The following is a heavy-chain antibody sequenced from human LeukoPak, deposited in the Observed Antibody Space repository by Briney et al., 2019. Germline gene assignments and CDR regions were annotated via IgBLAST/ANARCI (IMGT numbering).Heavy chain of an antibody. J-gene: IGHJ4*02. CDR2: INHSGST. V-gene: IGHV4-34*01. CDR3: ARRGIAARSTFDY. Sequence: SETLSVTCAVYGGSFSGYYRSWIRQPPGKGLEWIGEINHSGSTNYNPSLKSRVTISVDTSKNQFSLKLSSVTAADTAVYYCARRGIAARSTFDYWGQGTLVTVSS. D-gene: IGHD6-6*01. CDR1: GGSFSGYY.